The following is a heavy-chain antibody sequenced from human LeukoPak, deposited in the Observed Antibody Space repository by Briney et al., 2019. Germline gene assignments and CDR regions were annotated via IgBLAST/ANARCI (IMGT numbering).Heavy chain of an antibody. CDR1: GGSFSGYY. CDR2: INHSGST. CDR3: ARKYYYYYGMDV. V-gene: IGHV4-34*01. Sequence: SETLSLTCAVYGGSFSGYYWSWIRQPPGKGLEWIGEINHSGSTNYNPSLKSRVTISVDTSKNQFSLKLSSVTAADTAVYYCARKYYYYYGMDVWGQGTTVTVSS. J-gene: IGHJ6*02.